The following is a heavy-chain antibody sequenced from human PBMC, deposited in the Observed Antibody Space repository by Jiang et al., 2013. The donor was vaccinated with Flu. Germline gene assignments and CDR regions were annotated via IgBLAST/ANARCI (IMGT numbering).Heavy chain of an antibody. CDR3: ARGPITMIVRGNAFDI. V-gene: IGHV1-2*02. CDR1: GYTFTGYY. Sequence: GAEVKKPGASVKVSCKASGYTFTGYYMHWVRQAPGQGLEWMGWINPNSGGTNYAQKFQGRVTMTRDTSISTAYMELSRLRSDDTAVYYCARGPITMIVRGNAFDIWGQGTMVTVSS. J-gene: IGHJ3*02. CDR2: INPNSGGT. D-gene: IGHD3-22*01.